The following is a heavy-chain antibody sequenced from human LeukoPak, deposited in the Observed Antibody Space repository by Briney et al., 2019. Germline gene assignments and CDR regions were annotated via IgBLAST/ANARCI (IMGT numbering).Heavy chain of an antibody. CDR2: ISAYNANT. CDR1: GYTFTSYD. V-gene: IGHV1-18*01. D-gene: IGHD6-13*01. Sequence: GASVKVSCKASGYTFTSYDINWVRQAPGQGLEWMGWISAYNANTNYAQKLQGRVTMTTDTSTSTAYMELRSLRSDDTAVYYCARSRAAVYYYMDVWGKGTTVTVSS. CDR3: ARSRAAVYYYMDV. J-gene: IGHJ6*03.